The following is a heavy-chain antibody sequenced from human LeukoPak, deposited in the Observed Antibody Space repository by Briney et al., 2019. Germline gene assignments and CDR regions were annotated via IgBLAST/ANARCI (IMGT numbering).Heavy chain of an antibody. V-gene: IGHV3-30-3*01. Sequence: GGSLRLSCAASGFTFSSYAMHWVRQAPGKGLEWVAVISYDGSNKYYADSVKGRFTISRDNSKNTLYLQMNSLRAEDTAVYYCASQLPNDYWGQGTLVTVSS. CDR2: ISYDGSNK. J-gene: IGHJ4*02. CDR1: GFTFSSYA. D-gene: IGHD4/OR15-4a*01. CDR3: ASQLPNDY.